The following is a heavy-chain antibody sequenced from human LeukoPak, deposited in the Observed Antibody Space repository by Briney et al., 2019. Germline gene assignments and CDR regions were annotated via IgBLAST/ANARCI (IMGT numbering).Heavy chain of an antibody. Sequence: GGSLRLSCAASGFTFSGSAMHWVRQASGKGLEWVGRIRSKANSYATAYAASVKGRFTISRDDSKNTAYLQMNSLKTEDTAVYYCTASPPWYYDSRLFYGWGQGTLVTVSS. CDR2: IRSKANSYAT. CDR1: GFTFSGSA. CDR3: TASPPWYYDSRLFYG. J-gene: IGHJ4*02. V-gene: IGHV3-73*01. D-gene: IGHD3-22*01.